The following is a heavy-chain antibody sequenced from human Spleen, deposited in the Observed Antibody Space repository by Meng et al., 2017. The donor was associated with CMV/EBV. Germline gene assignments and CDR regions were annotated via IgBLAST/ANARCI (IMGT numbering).Heavy chain of an antibody. CDR3: ARNRKIAARPDGWLDP. CDR2: IYYSGST. CDR1: GGSISSSSYY. Sequence: SETLSLTCTVSGGSISSSSYYWGWIRQPPGKGLEWIGSIYYSGSTYYNPSLKSRVTISVDTSKNQFSLKLSSVTAADTAVYYCARNRKIAARPDGWLDPWGQGTLVTVSS. D-gene: IGHD6-6*01. V-gene: IGHV4-39*01. J-gene: IGHJ5*02.